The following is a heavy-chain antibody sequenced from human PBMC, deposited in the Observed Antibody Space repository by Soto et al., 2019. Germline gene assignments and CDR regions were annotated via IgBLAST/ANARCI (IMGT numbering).Heavy chain of an antibody. D-gene: IGHD6-13*01. CDR2: IYHSGGT. J-gene: IGHJ4*02. CDR1: GGSISSNNW. V-gene: IGHV4-4*02. CDR3: ARDQGSHPGD. Sequence: QGQLQESGPGLVRPSGTLSLTCAVSGGSISSNNWWSWVRQPPGKGLEWIGEIYHSGGTNYNPSPKSRVTMSVVPSKNLFSLTLNSVTAADTAFYYCARDQGSHPGDWGQGTLVSVSS.